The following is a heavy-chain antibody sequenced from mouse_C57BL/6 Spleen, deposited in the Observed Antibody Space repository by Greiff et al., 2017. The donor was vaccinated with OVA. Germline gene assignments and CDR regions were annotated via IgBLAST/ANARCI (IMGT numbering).Heavy chain of an antibody. CDR2: INPSSGYT. V-gene: IGHV1-7*01. Sequence: VQLQQSGAELAKPGASVKLSCKASSYTFTSYWMHWVKQRPGQGLEWIGYINPSSGYTKYNQKFKDKATLTADKSSSTAYMQLSSLTYEDSAVYYGARDYGSSSYYFDYWGQGTTLTVSS. CDR1: SYTFTSYW. D-gene: IGHD1-1*01. CDR3: ARDYGSSSYYFDY. J-gene: IGHJ2*01.